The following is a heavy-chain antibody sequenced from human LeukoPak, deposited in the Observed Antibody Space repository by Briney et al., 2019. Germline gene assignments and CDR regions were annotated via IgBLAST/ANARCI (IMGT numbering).Heavy chain of an antibody. CDR2: ISSSGSTI. J-gene: IGHJ4*02. V-gene: IGHV3-48*03. D-gene: IGHD6-19*01. CDR1: GFTFSSYE. Sequence: GGSLRLSCAASGFTFSSYEMNWVRQAPGKGLEWVSYISSSGSTIYYADSVKGRFTISRDNAKNSLYLQMNNLRAEDTAVYYCARDSKSSGWYGGFDYWGQGTLVTVSS. CDR3: ARDSKSSGWYGGFDY.